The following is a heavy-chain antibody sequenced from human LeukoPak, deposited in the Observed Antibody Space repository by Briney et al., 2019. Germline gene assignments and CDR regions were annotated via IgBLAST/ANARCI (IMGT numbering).Heavy chain of an antibody. J-gene: IGHJ4*02. D-gene: IGHD3-16*01. CDR2: ISSSSSYI. CDR1: GFTFSSYS. V-gene: IGHV3-21*01. CDR3: ARGPGGYFDY. Sequence: PGGALRLSCAASGFTFSSYSMNWVRQAPGKGLEWVSSISSSSSYIYYADSVKGRFTISRDNAKNSLYLQMNSLRAEDTAVYYCARGPGGYFDYWGQGTLVTVSS.